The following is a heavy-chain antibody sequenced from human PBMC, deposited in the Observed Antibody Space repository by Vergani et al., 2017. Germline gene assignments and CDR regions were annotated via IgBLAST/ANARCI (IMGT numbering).Heavy chain of an antibody. CDR1: GFTFSSYA. Sequence: EVQLLESGGGLVQPGGSLRLSCAASGFTFSSYAMSWVRQAPGEGLEWVSAISGSGSSTYYADFVKGRFTISRDNSKNTLYLQMNSRRAEDTAVYYCAKDGGVAARLVDYWGQGTLVTVSS. CDR2: ISGSGSST. V-gene: IGHV3-23*01. D-gene: IGHD6-6*01. J-gene: IGHJ4*02. CDR3: AKDGGVAARLVDY.